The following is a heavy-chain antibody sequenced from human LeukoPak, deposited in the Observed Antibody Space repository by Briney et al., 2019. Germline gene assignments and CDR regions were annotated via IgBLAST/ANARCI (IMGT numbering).Heavy chain of an antibody. CDR2: INTNTGNP. D-gene: IGHD2-15*01. Sequence: GASVKVSCKASGYTFTSYAMNWVRQAPGQGLEWMGWINTNTGNPTYAQGFTGRFVFSLDTSVSTAYLQISSLKAEDTAVYYCARAGYCSGGSCYSVQNWFDPWGQGTLVTVSS. J-gene: IGHJ5*02. V-gene: IGHV7-4-1*02. CDR3: ARAGYCSGGSCYSVQNWFDP. CDR1: GYTFTSYA.